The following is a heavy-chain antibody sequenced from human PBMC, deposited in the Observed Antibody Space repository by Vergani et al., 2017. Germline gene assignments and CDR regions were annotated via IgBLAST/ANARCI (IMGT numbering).Heavy chain of an antibody. CDR1: GYTFTGYY. V-gene: IGHV1-2*02. CDR3: ARAPHQYCSSTSCHPLDY. D-gene: IGHD2-2*01. J-gene: IGHJ4*02. Sequence: QVQLVQSGAEVKKPGASVKVSCKASGYTFTGYYMHWVRQAPGQGLEWMGWINPNSGGTNYAQKFQGRVTMTRDTSISTAYMELSRLRSDDTVVYYCARAPHQYCSSTSCHPLDYWGQGTLVTVSS. CDR2: INPNSGGT.